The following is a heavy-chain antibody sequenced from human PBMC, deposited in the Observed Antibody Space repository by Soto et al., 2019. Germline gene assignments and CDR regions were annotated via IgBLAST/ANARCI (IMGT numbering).Heavy chain of an antibody. CDR2: IYYSGST. CDR3: ARKYDFWSGEYYGMDV. D-gene: IGHD3-3*01. J-gene: IGHJ6*02. CDR1: GGSISSSSYY. V-gene: IGHV4-39*01. Sequence: QLQLQESGPGLVKPSETLSLTCTVSGGSISSSSYYWGWIRQPPGKGLEWIGSIYYSGSTYYNPSLKSRVTISVDTSKNQFSLKLSSVTAADTAVYYCARKYDFWSGEYYGMDVWGQGTTVTVSS.